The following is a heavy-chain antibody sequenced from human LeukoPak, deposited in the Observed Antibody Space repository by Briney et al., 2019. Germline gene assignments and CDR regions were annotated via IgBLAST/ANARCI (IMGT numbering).Heavy chain of an antibody. J-gene: IGHJ4*02. D-gene: IGHD3-16*01. CDR3: ARDLTSYYYVWDD. CDR1: GFTVISNY. CDR2: IYSDGST. V-gene: IGHV3-66*01. Sequence: GRSLRLSCTASGFTVISNYMSWVRQAPGKGLEWVSLIYSDGSTYYADSVKGRFTISRDTSKNTLYLQMNNLRAEHTAVYYCARDLTSYYYVWDDWGQGTLVTVSS.